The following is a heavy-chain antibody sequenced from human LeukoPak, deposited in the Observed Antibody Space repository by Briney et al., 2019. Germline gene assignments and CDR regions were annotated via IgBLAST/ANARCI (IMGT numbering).Heavy chain of an antibody. CDR1: GGSISSYY. Sequence: SETLSLTCTVSGGSISSYYWSWIRQPPGKGLEWIGDIYYSGSTNYNPSLKSRVTISVDTSKDQFSLKLSSVTAADTAVYYCATHYYDSSGYYWQFDYWGQGTLVTVSS. CDR3: ATHYYDSSGYYWQFDY. D-gene: IGHD3-22*01. CDR2: IYYSGST. J-gene: IGHJ4*02. V-gene: IGHV4-59*08.